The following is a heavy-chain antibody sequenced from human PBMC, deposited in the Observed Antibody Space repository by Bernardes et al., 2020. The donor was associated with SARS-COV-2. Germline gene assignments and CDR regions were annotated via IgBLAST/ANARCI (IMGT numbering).Heavy chain of an antibody. D-gene: IGHD2-8*02. CDR1: GFTFSSYG. V-gene: IGHV3-33*01. Sequence: GGSLRLSCAASGFTFSSYGMHWVRQAPGKGLEWVAVIWYDGSNKYYADSVKGRFTISRDNSKNTLYLQMNSLRAEDTAVYYCARDVPVVTLTDDAFDIWGQGTMVTVSS. CDR3: ARDVPVVTLTDDAFDI. CDR2: IWYDGSNK. J-gene: IGHJ3*02.